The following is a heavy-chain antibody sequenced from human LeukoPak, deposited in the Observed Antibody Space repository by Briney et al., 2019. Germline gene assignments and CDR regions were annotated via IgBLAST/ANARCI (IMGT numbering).Heavy chain of an antibody. Sequence: PSETLSLTCTVSGGSISSYYWSWIRQPPGKGLEWIGYIYYSRSTNYNPSLKSRVTISVDTAKNQFSLVLSSVTAADTALYYCARNRITMIRGVIIESYYYYMDVWGKGTTVTISS. J-gene: IGHJ6*03. CDR1: GGSISSYY. CDR3: ARNRITMIRGVIIESYYYYMDV. D-gene: IGHD3-10*01. CDR2: IYYSRST. V-gene: IGHV4-59*01.